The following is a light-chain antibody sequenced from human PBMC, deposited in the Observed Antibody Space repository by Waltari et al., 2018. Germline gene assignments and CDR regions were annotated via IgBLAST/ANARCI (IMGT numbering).Light chain of an antibody. J-gene: IGKJ4*01. CDR3: QQYDSTPLT. CDR2: WAS. Sequence: DIVLTQSLESLAVSLAERATLNRKSSRTVLSSPNNKNYLAWYQQKPGPPPKLLIYWASTLESGFPARVTGSGSGTDFTLTISSLQAEDVAVYYCQQYDSTPLTFGGGTKVEIK. V-gene: IGKV4-1*01. CDR1: RTVLSSPNNKNY.